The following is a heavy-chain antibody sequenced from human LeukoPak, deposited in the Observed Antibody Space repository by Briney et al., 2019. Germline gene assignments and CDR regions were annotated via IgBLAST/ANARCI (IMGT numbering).Heavy chain of an antibody. V-gene: IGHV1-18*01. CDR1: GYTFTSYG. Sequence: ASVKVSCKASGYTFTSYGTAWLRQSPGQGLQWMGWISANNGDTSYSQKLQGRVTMTTDTSTNTAYMELRSLTSDDTAVYYCARDPPGLTLGSPGDYWGQGTLVIVSS. CDR3: ARDPPGLTLGSPGDY. D-gene: IGHD3-16*01. CDR2: ISANNGDT. J-gene: IGHJ4*02.